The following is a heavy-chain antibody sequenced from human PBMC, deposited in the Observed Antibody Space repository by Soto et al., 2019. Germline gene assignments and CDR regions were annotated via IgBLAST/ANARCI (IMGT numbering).Heavy chain of an antibody. CDR1: GGSISSGDYY. D-gene: IGHD4-4*01. CDR2: IYYSGST. J-gene: IGHJ6*02. V-gene: IGHV4-30-4*01. CDR3: ARDYSTNLYYYYYGMDV. Sequence: SETLSLTCTVSGGSISSGDYYWSWIRQPPGKGLEWIGYIYYSGSTYYNPSLKSRVTISVGTSKNQFSLKLSSVTAADTAVYYCARDYSTNLYYYYYGMDVWGQGTTVTVSS.